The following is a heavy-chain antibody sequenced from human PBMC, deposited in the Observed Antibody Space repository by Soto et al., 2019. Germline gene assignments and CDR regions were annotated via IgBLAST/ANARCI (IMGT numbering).Heavy chain of an antibody. CDR3: AKERNYYPDSKWSFDS. CDR1: GFTFSHHG. D-gene: IGHD3-22*01. J-gene: IGHJ4*02. Sequence: HPGGSLRLSCAASGFTFSHHGMHWVRQAPGKGLEWLTVVSSDGSVTYDADSVKGRFTISRDNFKNTLYLQMNSLRAEDTAVYYCAKERNYYPDSKWSFDSWGQGTLVTVSS. CDR2: VSSDGSVT. V-gene: IGHV3-30*18.